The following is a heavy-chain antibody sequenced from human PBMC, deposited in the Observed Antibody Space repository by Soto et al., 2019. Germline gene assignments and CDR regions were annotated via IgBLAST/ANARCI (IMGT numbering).Heavy chain of an antibody. V-gene: IGHV3-23*01. D-gene: IGHD1-26*01. CDR3: AMINSGSYSYPGMDV. J-gene: IGHJ6*02. CDR1: GFTFSSYA. Sequence: EVQLLESGGDLVQPGGSLRLSCAASGFTFSSYAMNWVRQAPGKGLEWVSAISGSGGNTFYADSVTGRFTISSDNSKITLFLQTHRLRAEDRAIYYSAMINSGSYSYPGMDVWCQGTTVTVSS. CDR2: ISGSGGNT.